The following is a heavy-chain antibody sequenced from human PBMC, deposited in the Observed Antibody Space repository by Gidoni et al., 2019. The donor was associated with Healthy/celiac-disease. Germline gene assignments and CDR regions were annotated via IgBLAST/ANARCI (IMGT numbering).Heavy chain of an antibody. CDR3: ASHDDFWSGYYSPTFDY. V-gene: IGHV3-23*01. D-gene: IGHD3-3*01. CDR1: GFIFSNYA. CDR2: ISGSGGRT. J-gene: IGHJ4*02. Sequence: EVQLLESGGGLVQPGGSLRLSCAASGFIFSNYAMSWVRQAPGKGLEWVSGISGSGGRTYYADSVKGRFTISRDNSKNTLYLQMNSLRAEDTAVYYCASHDDFWSGYYSPTFDYWGQGTLVTVSS.